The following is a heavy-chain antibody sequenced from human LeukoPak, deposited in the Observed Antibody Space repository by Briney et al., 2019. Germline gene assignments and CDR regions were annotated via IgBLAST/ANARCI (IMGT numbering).Heavy chain of an antibody. CDR2: IIPIFGTA. CDR1: GGTFSSYA. Sequence: GASVKVSCKASGGTFSSYAISWVRQAPGQGLEWMGGIIPIFGTANYAQKFQGRVTITADESTSTAYMELSSLRSEDTAVYYCARTLFYGGLGTYDYWGQGTLVTVSS. V-gene: IGHV1-69*13. CDR3: ARTLFYGGLGTYDY. D-gene: IGHD4-23*01. J-gene: IGHJ4*02.